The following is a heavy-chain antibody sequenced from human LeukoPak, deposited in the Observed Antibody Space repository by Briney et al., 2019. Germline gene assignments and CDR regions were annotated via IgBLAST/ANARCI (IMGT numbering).Heavy chain of an antibody. CDR3: ARGKSAGSSFDY. J-gene: IGHJ4*02. D-gene: IGHD6-13*01. CDR2: INHSGST. Sequence: SETLSLTCAVYGGSFSGYYWSWIRQPPGKGLEWIGEINHSGSTNYNPSLKSRVTISVDTSKNQFSLKLSSVTAADTAVYYCARGKSAGSSFDYWGQGTLVTVSS. V-gene: IGHV4-34*01. CDR1: GGSFSGYY.